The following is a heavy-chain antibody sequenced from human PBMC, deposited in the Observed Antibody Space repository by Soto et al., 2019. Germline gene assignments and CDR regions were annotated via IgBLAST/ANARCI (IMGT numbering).Heavy chain of an antibody. J-gene: IGHJ2*01. CDR1: GLTFSSYS. CDR3: ARIAVAGHYWYFDL. CDR2: ISSSSSTI. V-gene: IGHV3-48*01. Sequence: EVQLVESGGGLVQPGGSLRLSCAASGLTFSSYSMNWVRQAPGKGLEWVSDISSSSSTIYYADSVKGRFTISRDNAKNSLYLQMNSLRAEDTAVYYCARIAVAGHYWYFDLWGRGTLVTVSS. D-gene: IGHD6-19*01.